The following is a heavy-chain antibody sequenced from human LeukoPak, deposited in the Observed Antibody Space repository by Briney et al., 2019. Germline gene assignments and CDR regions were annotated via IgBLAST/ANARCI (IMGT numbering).Heavy chain of an antibody. CDR3: ARDTSSPGGGNYYGMDV. D-gene: IGHD6-6*01. CDR1: GFTFSSYS. J-gene: IGHJ6*02. CDR2: ISSSSYI. Sequence: PGGSLRLSCAASGFTFSSYSMNWVRQAPGKGLEWVSSISSSSYIYYADSVKGRFTISRDNAKNSLYLQMNSLRAEDTAVYYCARDTSSPGGGNYYGMDVWGQGTTVTVSS. V-gene: IGHV3-21*01.